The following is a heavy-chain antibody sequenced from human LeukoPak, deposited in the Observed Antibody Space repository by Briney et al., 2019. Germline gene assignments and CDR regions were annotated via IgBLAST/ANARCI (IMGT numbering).Heavy chain of an antibody. D-gene: IGHD6-19*01. CDR3: VKGYSSGWDHFDY. CDR1: AFTFSSYT. CDR2: ISSNGGRT. V-gene: IGHV3-64D*09. Sequence: AGGSLRLSCSPSAFTFSSYTMHWVRQTPGKGLEYVSAISSNGGRTYYADSVKGRFTISRDNSKKTVYLQMSSLRAEDTAVYYCVKGYSSGWDHFDYWGEGSLVTVSS. J-gene: IGHJ4*02.